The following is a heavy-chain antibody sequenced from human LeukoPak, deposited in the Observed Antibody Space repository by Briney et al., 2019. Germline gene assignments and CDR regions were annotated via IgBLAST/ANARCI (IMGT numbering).Heavy chain of an antibody. CDR2: ISWNSGSI. J-gene: IGHJ6*04. Sequence: PGGSLRLSCVASGFTFDDYGMHWVRQVPGKGLEWVSGISWNSGSIGYADSVKGRFTISRDNAKNSLYLQMNSLRAEDTAVYYCGALGINMIGGVWGKGTTVTISS. D-gene: IGHD3-10*02. CDR1: GFTFDDYG. V-gene: IGHV3-9*01. CDR3: GALGINMIGGV.